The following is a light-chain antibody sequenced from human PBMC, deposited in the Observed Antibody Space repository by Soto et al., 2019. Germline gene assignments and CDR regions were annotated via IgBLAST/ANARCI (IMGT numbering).Light chain of an antibody. V-gene: IGKV3-20*01. CDR2: GAS. CDR1: QSVSSDY. J-gene: IGKJ5*01. CDR3: QQYVILRIT. Sequence: IVSTPSALTISLSPGERATXSCRASQSVSSDYLAWYQQNPGHAPRLLIYGASNRATGIPDRFSGSGSGTDFTLTISRLEPEDFAVYYCQQYVILRITFCQITRMEI.